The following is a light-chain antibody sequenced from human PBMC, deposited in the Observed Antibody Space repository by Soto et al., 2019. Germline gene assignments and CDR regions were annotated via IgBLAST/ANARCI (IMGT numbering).Light chain of an antibody. CDR1: SSDVGGYNY. Sequence: QSALTQPRSVSGSPGQSVTISCTGTSSDVGGYNYVSWYQQHPGKAPKLMIYDVSKRPSGVPDRFSGSKSGNTASLTISGLQAEDEADYYCCSYAGSYTFEVFGGGTKLT. CDR2: DVS. J-gene: IGLJ3*02. CDR3: CSYAGSYTFEV. V-gene: IGLV2-11*01.